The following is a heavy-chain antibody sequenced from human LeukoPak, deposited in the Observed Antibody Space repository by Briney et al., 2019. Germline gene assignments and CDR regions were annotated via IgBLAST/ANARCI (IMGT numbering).Heavy chain of an antibody. V-gene: IGHV4-39*01. D-gene: IGHD3-9*01. Sequence: PSETLSLTCTVSGGSISSSSYYWGWIRQPPGKGLEWIGSIYYSGSTYYNPSLKSRVTISVDTSKNQFSLKLSSVTAADTAVYYCAGRDYDILTGYSYYFDYWGQGTLVTVSS. CDR2: IYYSGST. CDR1: GGSISSSSYY. CDR3: AGRDYDILTGYSYYFDY. J-gene: IGHJ4*02.